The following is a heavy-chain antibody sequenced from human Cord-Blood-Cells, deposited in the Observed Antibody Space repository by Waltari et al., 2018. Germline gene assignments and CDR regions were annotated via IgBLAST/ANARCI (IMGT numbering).Heavy chain of an antibody. J-gene: IGHJ4*02. CDR3: ATYSSGWYFDS. CDR1: GGSISSSSYY. CDR2: IYCGGGT. D-gene: IGHD6-19*01. Sequence: QLQLQESGPGLVKPSETLSLTCTVSGGSISSSSYYWGWIRQPPGKGLEWIGSIYCGGGTTYIRSLKGRVTISVDTSKNPFSLKRSCVTAADTAVYYCATYSSGWYFDSWGQGTLVTVSS. V-gene: IGHV4-39*07.